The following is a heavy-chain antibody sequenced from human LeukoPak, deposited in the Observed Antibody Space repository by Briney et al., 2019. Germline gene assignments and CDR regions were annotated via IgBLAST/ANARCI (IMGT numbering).Heavy chain of an antibody. CDR3: ARAGWLRFTTTEELDLDV. V-gene: IGHV3-53*01. CDR2: FYGGGRT. CDR1: GFTVSSNY. J-gene: IGHJ6*02. Sequence: GGSLRLSCAASGFTVSSNYMSWVRQAPGKGLEWVSVFYGGGRTYYADPVKGRFTISRDNFKNTLYLQMNSVRPEDTAVYYCARAGWLRFTTTEELDLDVWGQGTTVTVSS. D-gene: IGHD5-12*01.